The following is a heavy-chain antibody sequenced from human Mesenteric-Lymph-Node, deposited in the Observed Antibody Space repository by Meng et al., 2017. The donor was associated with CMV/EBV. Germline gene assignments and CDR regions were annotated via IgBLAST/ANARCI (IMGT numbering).Heavy chain of an antibody. J-gene: IGHJ4*02. Sequence: SETLSLTCTVSGGSIRSSSYYWGWIRQPPEKGLEWIGSIYYSGSTNSNPSLKSLVTISVDTSKNQFSLTLRSVTAADTAVYYCATTLSGSGSYTNYDNWGQGTLVTVSS. V-gene: IGHV4-39*07. CDR2: IYYSGST. D-gene: IGHD3-10*01. CDR3: ATTLSGSGSYTNYDN. CDR1: GGSIRSSSYY.